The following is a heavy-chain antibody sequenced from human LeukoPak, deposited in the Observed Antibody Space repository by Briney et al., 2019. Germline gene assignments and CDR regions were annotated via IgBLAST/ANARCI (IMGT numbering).Heavy chain of an antibody. Sequence: GGSLRLSCAASGFTVSSNYMSWVRQAPRKGLEWVSVIYSGGSTYYADSVKGRFTISRDNSKNTLYLQMNSLRAEDTAVYYCARDVTQDAFDIWGQGTMVTVSS. J-gene: IGHJ3*02. V-gene: IGHV3-53*01. D-gene: IGHD1-14*01. CDR2: IYSGGST. CDR1: GFTVSSNY. CDR3: ARDVTQDAFDI.